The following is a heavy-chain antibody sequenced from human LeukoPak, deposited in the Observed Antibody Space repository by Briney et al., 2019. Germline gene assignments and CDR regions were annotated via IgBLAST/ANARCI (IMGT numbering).Heavy chain of an antibody. CDR2: IKGDGIST. CDR1: GFDFSSNW. J-gene: IGHJ4*02. V-gene: IGHV3-74*01. CDR3: VRDGVGAPPFDY. Sequence: GGSLRLSCAASGFDFSSNWMHWVRHAPGQGLVWVSRIKGDGISTNYADSVKGRFTISRDIAKNTLFLQMNSLRAEDTAVYYCVRDGVGAPPFDYWGQGTLVTVSS. D-gene: IGHD1-26*01.